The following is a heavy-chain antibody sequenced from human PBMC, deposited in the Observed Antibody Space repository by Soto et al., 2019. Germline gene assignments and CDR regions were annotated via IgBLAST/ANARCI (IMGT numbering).Heavy chain of an antibody. CDR2: INHSGST. V-gene: IGHV4-34*01. CDR1: GGSFSGYY. Sequence: PSETLSLTCAVYGGSFSGYYWSWIRQPPGKGLEWIGEINHSGSTNYNPSLKSRVTISVDTSKNQFSLKLSSVTAADTAVYYCARDGINPEPFYIRAQGTTDTVS. CDR3: ARDGINPEPFYI. D-gene: IGHD3-16*01. J-gene: IGHJ3*02.